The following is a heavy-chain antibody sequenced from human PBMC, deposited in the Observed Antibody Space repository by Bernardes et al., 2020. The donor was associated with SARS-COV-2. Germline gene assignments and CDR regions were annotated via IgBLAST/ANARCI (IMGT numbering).Heavy chain of an antibody. V-gene: IGHV3-21*01. D-gene: IGHD6-6*01. CDR1: GFTFSSYS. Sequence: GGSQRLSYAASGFTFSSYSMNWVRQAPGKGLEWVSSIRSSSSYIYYADSVKGRFTISRDNAKNSLYLQMNSLRAEDTAVYYCASAKYSSSYYFDYWGQGTLVTVSS. J-gene: IGHJ4*02. CDR2: IRSSSSYI. CDR3: ASAKYSSSYYFDY.